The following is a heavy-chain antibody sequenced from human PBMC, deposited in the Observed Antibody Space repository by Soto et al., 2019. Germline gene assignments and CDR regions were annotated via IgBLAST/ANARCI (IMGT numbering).Heavy chain of an antibody. CDR1: GGSISSSNW. D-gene: IGHD2-2*02. CDR3: ARLHCSSTSCYIGGIDY. CDR2: IYHSGST. J-gene: IGHJ4*02. Sequence: PSETLSLTCAVSGGSISSSNWWSWVRQPPGKGLEWIGEIYHSGSTNYNPSLKSRVTISVDKSKNQFSLKLSSVTAADTAVYYCARLHCSSTSCYIGGIDYWGQGTLVTVSS. V-gene: IGHV4-4*02.